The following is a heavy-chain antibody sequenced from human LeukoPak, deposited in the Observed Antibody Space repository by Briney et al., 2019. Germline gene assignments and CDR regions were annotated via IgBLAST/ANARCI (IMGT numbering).Heavy chain of an antibody. D-gene: IGHD1-26*01. CDR1: GFGFSYYD. CDR2: ISYDGSNK. V-gene: IGHV3-30*03. J-gene: IGHJ4*02. CDR3: ARDTAPLLVGATRY. Sequence: GGSLRLSCVASGFGFSYYDMNWVRQAPGKGLEWVAVISYDGSNKYYADSVKGRFTISRDNSKNTLYLQMNSLRAEDTAVYYCARDTAPLLVGATRYWGQGTLVTVSS.